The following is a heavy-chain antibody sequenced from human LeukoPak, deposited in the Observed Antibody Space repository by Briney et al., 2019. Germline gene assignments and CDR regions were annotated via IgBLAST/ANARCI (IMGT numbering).Heavy chain of an antibody. V-gene: IGHV4-39*07. J-gene: IGHJ6*02. Sequence: KPSETLSLTCTVSGAFISTRGYFWGWIRQPPGKGLEWIGSIYYSGSTYNNPSLKSRVTISLDTSKNQFSLKLSSVTAADTAVYYCARLFRDTAIVYYYYYGMDVWGQGTTVTVSS. D-gene: IGHD5-18*01. CDR2: IYYSGST. CDR1: GAFISTRGYF. CDR3: ARLFRDTAIVYYYYYGMDV.